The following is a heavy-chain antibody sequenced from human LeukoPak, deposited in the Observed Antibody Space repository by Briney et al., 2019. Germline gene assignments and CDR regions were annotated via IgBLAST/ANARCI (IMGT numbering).Heavy chain of an antibody. Sequence: GGSLRLSCAASGFSISNDWMSWVRQAPGKGLKWVARVKSRSAGETTDYAAPVKGRFTISRDDSKNTLYLQLNSLKTEDTAVYYCTLIQGWGSGSYYRDFWGQGTLVTVSS. CDR2: VKSRSAGETT. CDR1: GFSISNDW. CDR3: TLIQGWGSGSYYRDF. J-gene: IGHJ4*02. D-gene: IGHD3-10*01. V-gene: IGHV3-15*01.